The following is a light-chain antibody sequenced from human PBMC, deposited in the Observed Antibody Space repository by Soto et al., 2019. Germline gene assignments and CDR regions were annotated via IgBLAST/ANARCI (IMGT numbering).Light chain of an antibody. CDR3: QQRQYWPPIT. CDR2: GAS. J-gene: IGKJ5*01. V-gene: IGKV3D-15*01. Sequence: EILMTQSPDSLSVSPGETATLSCRASQSLNTDLAWYQQKPGQAPRLLIYGASSRATGIPDRFSGSGSGTDFTLTIDRLESEDFAIYYCQQRQYWPPITFGQGTRLEIK. CDR1: QSLNTD.